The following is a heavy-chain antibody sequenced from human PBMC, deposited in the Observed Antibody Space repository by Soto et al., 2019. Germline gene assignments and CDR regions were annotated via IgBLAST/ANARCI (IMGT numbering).Heavy chain of an antibody. V-gene: IGHV1-69*06. Sequence: SVKVSCKASGGTFSSYAISWVRQAPGQGLEWMGGIIPIFGTANYAQKFQGRVTITADKSTSTAYMELSSLRSEDTAVYYCARGGDYYDSSGPFDYWGQGTLVTVSS. CDR2: IIPIFGTA. CDR1: GGTFSSYA. CDR3: ARGGDYYDSSGPFDY. J-gene: IGHJ4*02. D-gene: IGHD3-22*01.